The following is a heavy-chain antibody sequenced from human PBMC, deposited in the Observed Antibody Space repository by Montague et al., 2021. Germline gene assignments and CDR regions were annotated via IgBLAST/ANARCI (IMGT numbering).Heavy chain of an antibody. CDR3: AKDRGDSSGWPIFDY. J-gene: IGHJ4*02. CDR1: GFTFSRFA. D-gene: IGHD6-19*01. CDR2: IHRRGSPI. V-gene: IGHV3-23*03. Sequence: SLRLSCAASGFTFSRFAMSWVRQAPGKGLEWVSFIHRRGSPIYYADSVKGRFTISRDDSKNMLYLQLNSLRAEDTAVYYCAKDRGDSSGWPIFDYWGQGTLVTVSS.